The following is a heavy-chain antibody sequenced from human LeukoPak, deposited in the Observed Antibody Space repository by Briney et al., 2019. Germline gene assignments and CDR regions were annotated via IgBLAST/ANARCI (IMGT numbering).Heavy chain of an antibody. J-gene: IGHJ4*02. D-gene: IGHD6-13*01. CDR3: ARDTRYSSSWYFDY. CDR2: IYYSGST. Sequence: SETLSLTCTVSGDSISSARNYWGWIRQPPGKGLEWIGYIYYSGSTNYNPSLKSRVTISVDTSKNQFSLKLSSVTAADTAVYYCARDTRYSSSWYFDYWGQGTLVTVSS. CDR1: GDSISSARNY. V-gene: IGHV4-61*01.